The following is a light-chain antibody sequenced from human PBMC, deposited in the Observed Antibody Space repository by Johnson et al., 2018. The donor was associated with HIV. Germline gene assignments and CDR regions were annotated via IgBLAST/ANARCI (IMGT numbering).Light chain of an antibody. Sequence: QSVLTQPPSVSAAPGQKVTISCSGSSSNIGNNYVSWYQQLPGTAPKLLIYDNNKRPSGIPDRFSGSKSGTSATLGITGLQTGDEADYYCGTWDSSLSALYVFGTPPKVTVL. CDR3: GTWDSSLSALYV. CDR1: SSNIGNNY. J-gene: IGLJ1*01. CDR2: DNN. V-gene: IGLV1-51*01.